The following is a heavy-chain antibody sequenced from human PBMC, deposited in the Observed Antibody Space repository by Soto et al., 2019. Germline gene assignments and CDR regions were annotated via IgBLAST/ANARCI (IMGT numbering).Heavy chain of an antibody. CDR3: ARCSDIGDKRDAWDV. D-gene: IGHD4-17*01. CDR1: GDSIGSTINY. Sequence: QVQLQESGPGLVRPSETLSLTCSVSGDSIGSTINYWSWIRLHPGKGLEYIGYIYYSGATYYSPSLESRVTISVDTSKNQFSLKLTSVPAADTARYYCARCSDIGDKRDAWDVWGKGTMVTVSS. CDR2: IYYSGAT. V-gene: IGHV4-31*03. J-gene: IGHJ3*01.